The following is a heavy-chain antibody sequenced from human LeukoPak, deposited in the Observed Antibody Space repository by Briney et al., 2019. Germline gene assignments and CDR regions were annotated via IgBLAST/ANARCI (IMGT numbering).Heavy chain of an antibody. Sequence: PGGSLRLSCAASGFTFSTYAISWVRQAPGKGLEWVSGISGNGDNTYYADSVKGRFTISRDNSKNTLYLQMDSLRAEDTAVYYCTKGPETMIVPDYWGQGTLVTVSS. CDR2: ISGNGDNT. V-gene: IGHV3-23*01. J-gene: IGHJ4*02. CDR3: TKGPETMIVPDY. D-gene: IGHD3-22*01. CDR1: GFTFSTYA.